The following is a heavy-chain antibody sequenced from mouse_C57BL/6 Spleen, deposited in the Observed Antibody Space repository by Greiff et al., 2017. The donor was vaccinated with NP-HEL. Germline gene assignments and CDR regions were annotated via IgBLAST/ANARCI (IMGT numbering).Heavy chain of an antibody. CDR3: ARERDYDGWYFDV. CDR1: GFTFSSYA. D-gene: IGHD2-4*01. Sequence: EVKLMESGGGLVKPGGSLKLSCAASGFTFSSYAMSWVRQTPEKRLEWVATISDGGSYTYYPDNVKGRFNISRDNAKNNLYLQMSHLKSEDTAMYYCARERDYDGWYFDVWGTGTTVTVSS. CDR2: ISDGGSYT. J-gene: IGHJ1*03. V-gene: IGHV5-4*01.